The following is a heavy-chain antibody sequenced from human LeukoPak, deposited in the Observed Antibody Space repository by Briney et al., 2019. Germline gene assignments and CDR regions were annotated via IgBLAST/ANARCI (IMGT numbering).Heavy chain of an antibody. CDR1: GFTFSSYW. CDR3: ASREYCSSTSCLSKYYMDV. J-gene: IGHJ6*03. D-gene: IGHD2-2*01. CDR2: INTDGSSI. V-gene: IGHV3-74*01. Sequence: GGSLRLSCAASGFTFSSYWMHWVRQAPGKGLVWVSRINTDGSSISYADSVKGRFTISRDNAKNTLYLQMNSLRAEDTAVYYCASREYCSSTSCLSKYYMDVWGKGTTVTVSS.